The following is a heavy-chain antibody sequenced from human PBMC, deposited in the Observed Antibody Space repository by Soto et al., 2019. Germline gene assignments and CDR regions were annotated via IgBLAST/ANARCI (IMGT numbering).Heavy chain of an antibody. CDR2: ISAYNGNT. D-gene: IGHD2-15*01. J-gene: IGHJ3*02. CDR1: GYTFTSYG. CDR3: ARDCSGGSCYSTGDAFDI. Sequence: QVQLVQSGAEVKKPGASVKVSCKASGYTFTSYGISWVRQAPGQGLEWMGWISAYNGNTNYAQKLKGRVTMTTDTSTSTAYMELRSLRSDDTAVYYCARDCSGGSCYSTGDAFDIWGQGTMVTVSS. V-gene: IGHV1-18*01.